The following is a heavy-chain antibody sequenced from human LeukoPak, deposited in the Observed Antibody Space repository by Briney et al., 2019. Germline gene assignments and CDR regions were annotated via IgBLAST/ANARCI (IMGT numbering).Heavy chain of an antibody. Sequence: GGSLRLSCAASGFTFSNNWMTWVRQAPGKGLEWVANIREDGSEKYYVDSVKGRFTISRDNAKNSLYLQVNSLRAEDTAVYYCARLNYDFWSGVWEGYYMDVWGKGTTVTVSS. D-gene: IGHD3-3*01. V-gene: IGHV3-7*01. CDR1: GFTFSNNW. J-gene: IGHJ6*03. CDR2: IREDGSEK. CDR3: ARLNYDFWSGVWEGYYMDV.